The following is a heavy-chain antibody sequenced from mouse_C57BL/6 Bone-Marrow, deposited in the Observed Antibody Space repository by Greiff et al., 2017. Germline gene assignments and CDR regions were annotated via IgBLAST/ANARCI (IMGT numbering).Heavy chain of an antibody. D-gene: IGHD2-2*01. V-gene: IGHV1-64*01. J-gene: IGHJ3*01. CDR3: ARRWLRRRFAY. Sequence: VQLQQPGAELVKPGASVKLSCKASGYTFTSYWMHWVKQRPGQGLAWIGMIHPNSGSTNYNEKFKSKATLTVDKSSSTAYMQLSSLTSEDSAVYYCARRWLRRRFAYWGQGTLVTVSA. CDR1: GYTFTSYW. CDR2: IHPNSGST.